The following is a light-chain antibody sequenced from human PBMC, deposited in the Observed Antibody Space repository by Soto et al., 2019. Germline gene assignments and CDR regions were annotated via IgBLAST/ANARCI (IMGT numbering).Light chain of an antibody. CDR2: KAS. J-gene: IGKJ1*01. CDR3: QQYNTYWT. Sequence: DVQLTQSPSSLSASVGDRVTITCRASQSVTTYLNWYQQKPGKAPKLLIYKASSLESGVPSRFSGSGSGTIFTLTISSLQPEDFATYYCQQYNTYWTFGQGTKVDIK. V-gene: IGKV1-5*03. CDR1: QSVTTY.